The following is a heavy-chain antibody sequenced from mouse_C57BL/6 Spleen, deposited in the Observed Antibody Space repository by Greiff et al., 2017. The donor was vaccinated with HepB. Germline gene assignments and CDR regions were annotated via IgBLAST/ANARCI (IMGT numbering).Heavy chain of an antibody. Sequence: VQLQQSGAELVRPGASVTLSCKASGYTFTDYEMHWVKQTPVHGLEWIGAIDPETGGTAYNQKFKGKTILTADKSSSTAYMELRSLTSEEYAVYYCRRCPTTTVVVGGYWGQGTTLTVSS. D-gene: IGHD1-1*01. V-gene: IGHV1-15*01. CDR1: GYTFTDYE. CDR2: IDPETGGT. CDR3: RRCPTTTVVVGGY. J-gene: IGHJ2*01.